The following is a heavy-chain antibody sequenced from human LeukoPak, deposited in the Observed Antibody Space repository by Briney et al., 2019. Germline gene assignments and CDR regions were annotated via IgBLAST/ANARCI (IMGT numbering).Heavy chain of an antibody. V-gene: IGHV3-30*04. CDR2: VSYDGRNE. CDR3: ARDGGWNDEANYFYYYMDV. Sequence: GRSLRLSCGASGFKFTNYAMHWVRQAPGKGLEWVAVVSYDGRNEYYADSVKGRFTISRDNSTDTLFLQMSSLRADDTAVYYCARDGGWNDEANYFYYYMDVWGKGTTVTVSS. D-gene: IGHD1-1*01. J-gene: IGHJ6*03. CDR1: GFKFTNYA.